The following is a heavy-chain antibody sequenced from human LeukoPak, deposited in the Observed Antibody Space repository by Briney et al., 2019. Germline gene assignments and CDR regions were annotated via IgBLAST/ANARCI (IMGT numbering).Heavy chain of an antibody. Sequence: ASVKVSCKASGYTFTSYGISWVRQAPGQGLEWMGWISAYNGDTNYAQKLQGRVTMTTDTSTSTAYMELRSLRSDDTAVYYCARVGSTHPYYYYYYGMDVWGQGTTVTVSS. CDR2: ISAYNGDT. V-gene: IGHV1-18*01. D-gene: IGHD2-15*01. CDR1: GYTFTSYG. CDR3: ARVGSTHPYYYYYYGMDV. J-gene: IGHJ6*02.